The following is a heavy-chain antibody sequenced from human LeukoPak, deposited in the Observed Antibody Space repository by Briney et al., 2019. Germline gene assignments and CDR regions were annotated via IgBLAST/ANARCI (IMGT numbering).Heavy chain of an antibody. Sequence: SETLSLTCAVSGGSISSTNWWSWVRQPPGKGLEWIGEISHSGSTNYNPSLKSRVTISVDTSKNQFSLKLSSVTAADTAVYYCARHLATYYYDSVDAFDIWGQGTMVTVSS. CDR1: GGSISSTNW. CDR2: ISHSGST. CDR3: ARHLATYYYDSVDAFDI. D-gene: IGHD3-22*01. J-gene: IGHJ3*02. V-gene: IGHV4-4*02.